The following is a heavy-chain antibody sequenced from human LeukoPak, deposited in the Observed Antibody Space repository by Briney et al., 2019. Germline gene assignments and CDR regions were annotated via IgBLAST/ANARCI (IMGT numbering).Heavy chain of an antibody. V-gene: IGHV3-33*01. Sequence: GGSLRLSCAASGFTFSSYGMHWVRQAPGKGLEWVAVIWYDGSNKYYADSVKGRFTISRDNSKNTLYLQMNSLRAEDTAVYYCARDVFIGPYYYYYMDVWGKGTTVTVSS. CDR2: IWYDGSNK. D-gene: IGHD5/OR15-5a*01. CDR3: ARDVFIGPYYYYYMDV. J-gene: IGHJ6*03. CDR1: GFTFSSYG.